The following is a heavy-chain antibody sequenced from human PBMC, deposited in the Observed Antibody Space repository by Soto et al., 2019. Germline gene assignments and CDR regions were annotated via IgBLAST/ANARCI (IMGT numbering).Heavy chain of an antibody. D-gene: IGHD3-10*01. CDR2: INHSGST. J-gene: IGHJ1*01. V-gene: IGHV4-34*01. CDR3: ARGYGGHYYGSGKSFRH. Sequence: SETLSLTCAVYGGSFSGYYWRWIRQPPGKGLEWIGEINHSGSTNYNPSLKSRVTISVDTSKNQFSLKLSSVTAADTAVYYCARGYGGHYYGSGKSFRHWGQGTLVTVSS. CDR1: GGSFSGYY.